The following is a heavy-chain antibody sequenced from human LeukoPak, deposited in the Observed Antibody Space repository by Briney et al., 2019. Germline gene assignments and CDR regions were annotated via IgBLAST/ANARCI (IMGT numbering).Heavy chain of an antibody. CDR2: ISGSGGST. D-gene: IGHD2-2*02. CDR1: GFTFSSYA. Sequence: EGSLRLCCAASGFTFSSYAMSWVRQAPGKGLEWVSAISGSGGSTYYADSVKGRFTISRDNSKNTLYLQMNSLRAEDTAVYYCAKDRVFVVVPAAIDEDWFDPWGQGTLVTVSS. V-gene: IGHV3-23*01. J-gene: IGHJ5*02. CDR3: AKDRVFVVVPAAIDEDWFDP.